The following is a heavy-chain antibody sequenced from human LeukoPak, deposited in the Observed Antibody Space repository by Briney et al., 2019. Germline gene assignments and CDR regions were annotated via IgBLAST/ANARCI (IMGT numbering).Heavy chain of an antibody. CDR3: ASQKYYYGSGSYYYFDY. CDR2: ISGGGGST. J-gene: IGHJ4*02. Sequence: GGPLRLSCAASGFIYRRYAMSWVRQARGRGLEGLSAISGGGGSTFYADSVKGRFTISRDNSTNTLYLQMNSLRAEDTAVYYCASQKYYYGSGSYYYFDYWGQGTLVTVSS. V-gene: IGHV3-23*01. D-gene: IGHD3-10*01. CDR1: GFIYRRYA.